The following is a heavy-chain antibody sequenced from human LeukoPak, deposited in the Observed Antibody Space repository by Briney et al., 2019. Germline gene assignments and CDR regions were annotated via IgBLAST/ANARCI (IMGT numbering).Heavy chain of an antibody. CDR3: ARDRSGNSWFDY. CDR1: GFTLSDFW. Sequence: GGSLRLSCAASGFTLSDFWMSWVRQAPGKGLEWVSLISSSDSTYFADSVKGRFTISRDNSKNTLYLQMNSLRAEDTAVYYCARDRSGNSWFDYWGQGTLVTVSS. CDR2: ISSSDST. D-gene: IGHD4-23*01. J-gene: IGHJ4*02. V-gene: IGHV3-66*01.